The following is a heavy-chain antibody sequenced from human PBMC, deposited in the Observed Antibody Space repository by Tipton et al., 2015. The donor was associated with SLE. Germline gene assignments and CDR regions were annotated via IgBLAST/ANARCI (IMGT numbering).Heavy chain of an antibody. J-gene: IGHJ3*02. D-gene: IGHD1-1*01. CDR1: GYSISSGYY. Sequence: TLSLTCAVSGYSISSGYYWGWIRQPPGKGLEWIGSIYYSGSTYYNPSLKSRVTISVDTSKNQFSLKLSSVTAADTAVYYCARDLEACDIWGQGTMVTVSS. V-gene: IGHV4-38-2*01. CDR2: IYYSGST. CDR3: ARDLEACDI.